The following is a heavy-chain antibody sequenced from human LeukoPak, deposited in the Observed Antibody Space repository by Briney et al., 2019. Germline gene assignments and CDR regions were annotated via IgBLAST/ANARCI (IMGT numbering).Heavy chain of an antibody. CDR1: GFTFSNAW. D-gene: IGHD1-1*01. Sequence: PGGSLRLSRAASGFTFSNAWMSWVRQAPGKGLEWVGRIKSKTDGGTTDYAAPVKGRFTISRDDSKNTLYLQMNSLKAEDTAVYYCTTLHDFTTGLVDYWGQGTLVTGSS. V-gene: IGHV3-15*01. J-gene: IGHJ4*02. CDR2: IKSKTDGGTT. CDR3: TTLHDFTTGLVDY.